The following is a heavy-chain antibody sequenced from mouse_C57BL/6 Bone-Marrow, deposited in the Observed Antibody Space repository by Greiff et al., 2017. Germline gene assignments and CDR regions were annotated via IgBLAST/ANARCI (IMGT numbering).Heavy chain of an antibody. Sequence: EVQLQQSGPGLAKPSQTLSLTCSVTGYSITSDYWNWIRKFPGNKLEYMGYISYSVRTYYNPSLKRRISITRDTSKNQYYLKLNSVTTEYTATYYGARGPIYDSYSYAMDYWGQGTSVTVSS. CDR1: GYSITSDY. J-gene: IGHJ4*01. V-gene: IGHV3-8*01. CDR2: ISYSVRT. D-gene: IGHD2-3*01. CDR3: ARGPIYDSYSYAMDY.